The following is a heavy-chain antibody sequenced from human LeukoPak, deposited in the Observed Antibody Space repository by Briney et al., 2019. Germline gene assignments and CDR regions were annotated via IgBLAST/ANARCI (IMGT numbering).Heavy chain of an antibody. V-gene: IGHV3-30-3*01. J-gene: IGHJ6*02. D-gene: IGHD6-6*01. CDR2: ISYDGSNK. CDR3: ANTTAARASAVVYYYYGMDV. CDR1: GFTFSSYA. Sequence: GGSLRLSCAASGFTFSSYAMHWVRQAPGKGLEWVAVISYDGSNKYYADSVKGRFTISRDNSKNTLYLQMNSLRAEDTAVYYCANTTAARASAVVYYYYGMDVWGQVTTVTVSS.